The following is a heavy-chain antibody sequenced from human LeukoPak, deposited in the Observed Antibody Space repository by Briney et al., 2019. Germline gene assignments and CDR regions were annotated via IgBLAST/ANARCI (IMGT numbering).Heavy chain of an antibody. D-gene: IGHD2-15*01. CDR2: INPSGGST. CDR3: ARDMAGSANIVVVVAATGPGDAFDI. Sequence: ASVKVSCKASGYTFISFGFSWVRQAPGQGLEWMGIINPSGGSTSYAQKFQGRVTMTRDTSTSTVYMELSSLRSEDTAVYYCARDMAGSANIVVVVAATGPGDAFDIWGQGTMVTVSS. J-gene: IGHJ3*02. V-gene: IGHV1-46*01. CDR1: GYTFISFG.